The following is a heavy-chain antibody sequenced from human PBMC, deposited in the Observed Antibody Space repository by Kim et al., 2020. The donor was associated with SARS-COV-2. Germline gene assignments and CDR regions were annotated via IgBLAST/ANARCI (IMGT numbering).Heavy chain of an antibody. CDR3: AREADRNNYYYMDV. CDR1: GYTFTSYA. V-gene: IGHV1-3*01. Sequence: ASVKVSCKASGYTFTSYAMHWVRQAPGQRLEWMGWINAGNGNTKYSQKFQGRVTITRDTSASTAYMELSSLRSEDTAVYYCAREADRNNYYYMDVWGKGTTVTVSS. CDR2: INAGNGNT. D-gene: IGHD6-13*01. J-gene: IGHJ6*03.